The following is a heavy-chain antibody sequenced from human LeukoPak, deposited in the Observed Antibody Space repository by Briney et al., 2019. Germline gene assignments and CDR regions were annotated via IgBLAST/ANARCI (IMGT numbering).Heavy chain of an antibody. D-gene: IGHD6-6*01. CDR3: ATESISIAARRPFDY. J-gene: IGHJ4*02. Sequence: ASVKVSCKVSGYTLTQLSMHWVRQAPGKGLEWMGGFDPEDGETIYAQKFQGRVTMTEDTSTDTAYMELSSLRSEDTAVYYCATESISIAARRPFDYWGQGTLVTVSS. CDR1: GYTLTQLS. CDR2: FDPEDGET. V-gene: IGHV1-24*01.